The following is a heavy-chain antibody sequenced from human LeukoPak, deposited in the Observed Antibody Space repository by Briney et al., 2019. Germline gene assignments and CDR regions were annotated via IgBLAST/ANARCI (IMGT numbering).Heavy chain of an antibody. D-gene: IGHD5-18*01. CDR2: INHSGNT. V-gene: IGHV4-38-2*01. CDR1: GYSISSGYY. Sequence: PSETLSLTCAVSGYSISSGYYWGWIRQPPGRGLEWIGSINHSGNTYCNPSLKSRVAISIDTSKNDFSLKVTSVTAADTAVYFCARQDTAMVKGWFDPWGQGTLVTASS. J-gene: IGHJ5*02. CDR3: ARQDTAMVKGWFDP.